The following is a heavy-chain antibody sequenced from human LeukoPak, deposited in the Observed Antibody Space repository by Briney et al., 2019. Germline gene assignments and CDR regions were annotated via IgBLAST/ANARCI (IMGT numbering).Heavy chain of an antibody. CDR3: ARDLKRPPPLLCDY. Sequence: GASVKVSCKASGYTFTSYGISWVRQAPGQGLEWMGWISAYNGNTNYAQKLQGRVTMTTDTSTSTAYMELRSLRSDDTAVYYCARDLKRPPPLLCDYWGQGTLVTVPS. J-gene: IGHJ4*02. CDR2: ISAYNGNT. D-gene: IGHD2-21*01. V-gene: IGHV1-18*01. CDR1: GYTFTSYG.